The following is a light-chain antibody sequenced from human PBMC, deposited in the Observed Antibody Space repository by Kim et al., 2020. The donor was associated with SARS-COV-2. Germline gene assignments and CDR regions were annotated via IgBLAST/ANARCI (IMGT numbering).Light chain of an antibody. CDR1: SSDIGDYNY. V-gene: IGLV2-14*03. CDR2: DVD. J-gene: IGLJ1*01. Sequence: QSITISCTGTSSDIGDYNYVSWYQQHPGKVPKLLIYDVDNRPSGISDRFSASKSGNTASLTISGLQADDEADYYCSLYTSSRTLDIFGTGTKVTVL. CDR3: SLYTSSRTLDI.